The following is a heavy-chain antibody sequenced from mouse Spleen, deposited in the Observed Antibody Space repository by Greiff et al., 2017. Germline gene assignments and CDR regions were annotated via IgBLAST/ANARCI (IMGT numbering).Heavy chain of an antibody. V-gene: IGHV5-17*02. J-gene: IGHJ2*01. Sequence: EVKVEESGGGLVQPGRSRKLSCAASGFTFSSFGMHWVRQAPEKGLEWVAYISSGSSTIYYADTVKGRFTISRDNPKNTLFLQMTSLRSEDTAMYYCARSDFDYWGQGTTLTVSS. CDR3: ARSDFDY. CDR1: GFTFSSFG. CDR2: ISSGSSTI.